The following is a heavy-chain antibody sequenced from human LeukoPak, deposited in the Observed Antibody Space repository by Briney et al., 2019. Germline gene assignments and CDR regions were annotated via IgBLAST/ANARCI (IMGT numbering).Heavy chain of an antibody. CDR1: GYTFTSYD. Sequence: ASVKVSCKASGYTFTSYDINWVRQATGQGLEWMGWMNPNSGNTGYAQKFQGRVTITTDESTSTAYMELSSLRSEDTAVYYCARAGLSGYSYGSLHYWGQGTLVTVSS. V-gene: IGHV1-8*03. J-gene: IGHJ4*02. CDR2: MNPNSGNT. D-gene: IGHD5-18*01. CDR3: ARAGLSGYSYGSLHY.